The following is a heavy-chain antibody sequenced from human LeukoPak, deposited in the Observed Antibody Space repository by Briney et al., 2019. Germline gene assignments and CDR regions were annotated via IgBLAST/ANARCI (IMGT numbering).Heavy chain of an antibody. V-gene: IGHV4-39*01. CDR1: GGSISSNNYN. D-gene: IGHD3-10*01. Sequence: PSETLSLTCTVSGGSISSNNYNWAWIRLPPGKGLECIGRVYYGGITYYSPSLKSRVTMSVDTSKSQFTLKLNSVTAADTAVYYCARSPYYYASGNYIWDYFDYWGQGTLVAVSS. J-gene: IGHJ4*02. CDR3: ARSPYYYASGNYIWDYFDY. CDR2: VYYGGIT.